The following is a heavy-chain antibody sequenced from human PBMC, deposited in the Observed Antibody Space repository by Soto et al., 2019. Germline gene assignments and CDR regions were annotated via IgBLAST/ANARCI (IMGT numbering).Heavy chain of an antibody. Sequence: QVQLVQSGAEVKKPGASVKVSCKASGYTFTSYGISWVRQAPGQGLEWMGWISAYNGNTNYAQKLQGRVTMTTDTSTRTGYIGLRSLRSYGNGVYFCAGDRRSGFGLWGPGNLVTVSS. CDR3: AGDRRSGFGL. CDR2: ISAYNGNT. V-gene: IGHV1-18*01. D-gene: IGHD3-16*01. J-gene: IGHJ1*01. CDR1: GYTFTSYG.